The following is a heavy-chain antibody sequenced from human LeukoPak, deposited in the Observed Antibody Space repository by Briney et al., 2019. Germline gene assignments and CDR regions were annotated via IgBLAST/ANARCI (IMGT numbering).Heavy chain of an antibody. V-gene: IGHV1-18*01. CDR3: ARSAVADTLSAYYFDY. D-gene: IGHD6-19*01. Sequence: ASVKVSCKASGYTFITSDISWVRRAPGQGLEWMGWISAYNGNTNYAQKIQGRLTMTTDTSTNTAYMELRSLRSDDTAVYYCARSAVADTLSAYYFDYWGQGTLVTVSS. CDR1: GYTFITSD. CDR2: ISAYNGNT. J-gene: IGHJ4*02.